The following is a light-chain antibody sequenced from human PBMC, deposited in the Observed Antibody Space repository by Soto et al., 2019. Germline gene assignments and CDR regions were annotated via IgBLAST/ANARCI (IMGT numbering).Light chain of an antibody. Sequence: EIVLTQSPATLSLSPGERATLSCRASQSVSSYLAWYQQKPGQAPRLLIYDASNRATSIPARFSGSGSGTDFTLTISSLEPEDFAVYYCQQRSNCLFGGGTKVEIK. CDR3: QQRSNCL. V-gene: IGKV3-11*01. CDR1: QSVSSY. CDR2: DAS. J-gene: IGKJ4*01.